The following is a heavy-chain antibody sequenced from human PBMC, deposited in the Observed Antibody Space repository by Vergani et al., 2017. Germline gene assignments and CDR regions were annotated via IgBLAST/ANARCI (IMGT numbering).Heavy chain of an antibody. Sequence: QVKVVQSGAEVKKPGASVKVSCKASGYPFTNYGASWVRQAPGQGLEWMGWISAYNGNTHYAQKLQGRVTMTTYTSTSTAYSGLRSLRSDDTAVYYCARTPSYYDRGFFDYWGQGTLVTVSS. D-gene: IGHD3-22*01. V-gene: IGHV1-18*04. J-gene: IGHJ4*02. CDR2: ISAYNGNT. CDR3: ARTPSYYDRGFFDY. CDR1: GYPFTNYG.